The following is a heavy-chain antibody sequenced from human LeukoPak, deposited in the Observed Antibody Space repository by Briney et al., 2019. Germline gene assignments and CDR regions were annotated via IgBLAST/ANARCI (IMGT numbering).Heavy chain of an antibody. CDR1: GGSFSGYY. D-gene: IGHD4-17*01. CDR3: ARSTLDYGDYFDY. V-gene: IGHV4-34*01. CDR2: INHSGST. Sequence: SETLSLTCAVYGGSFSGYYWRWIRQPPGKGLEWIGEINHSGSTNYNPSLKSRVTISVDTSKNQFSLKLSSVTAADTAVYYCARSTLDYGDYFDYWGQGTLVTVSS. J-gene: IGHJ4*02.